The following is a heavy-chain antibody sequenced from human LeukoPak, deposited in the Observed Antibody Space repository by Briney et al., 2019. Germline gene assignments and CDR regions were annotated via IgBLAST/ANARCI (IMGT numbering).Heavy chain of an antibody. D-gene: IGHD3-10*01. CDR3: ARFRRGWYFDY. CDR1: GYSISNGYY. J-gene: IGHJ4*02. V-gene: IGHV4-38-2*01. CDR2: IFHSGNT. Sequence: PSETLSLTCVASGYSISNGYYGGGIRHPPGQGLEGIESIFHSGNTYYNPSLKSRVTMSVDTSKNQFSLRLTSVTAADTAAYYCARFRRGWYFDYWSQGTLVTVPT.